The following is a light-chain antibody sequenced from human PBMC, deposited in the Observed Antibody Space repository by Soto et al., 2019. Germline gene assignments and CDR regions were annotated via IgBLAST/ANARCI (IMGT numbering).Light chain of an antibody. CDR2: GIN. CDR1: SSNIGAGYD. V-gene: IGLV1-40*01. J-gene: IGLJ3*02. CDR3: KSYDSSLSGWV. Sequence: QSVLTQPPSVSGAPGQRVTISCTGSSSNIGAGYDVHWYQQLPGTAPKLLIYGINNRPSGVPDRFSGSKSGTSASLAITGLQAEDEADYYCKSYDSSLSGWVFGGGTKVTVL.